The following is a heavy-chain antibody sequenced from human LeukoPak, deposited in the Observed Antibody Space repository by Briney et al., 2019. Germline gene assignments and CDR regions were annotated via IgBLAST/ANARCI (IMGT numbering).Heavy chain of an antibody. V-gene: IGHV3-30*18. CDR3: AKGTNGGMDV. CDR1: GFTFSSYG. CDR2: ILYDGSNK. Sequence: GRSLRLSCAASGFTFSSYGMHWVRQAPGKGLEWVAVILYDGSNKYYADSVKGRFTISRDNAKNTLYVQMNSLRAEDTAVYYCAKGTNGGMDVWGQGTTVTVSS. J-gene: IGHJ6*02. D-gene: IGHD1-1*01.